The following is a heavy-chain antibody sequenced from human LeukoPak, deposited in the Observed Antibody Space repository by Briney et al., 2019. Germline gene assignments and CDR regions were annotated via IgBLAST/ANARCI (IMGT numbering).Heavy chain of an antibody. CDR2: MYYSGST. CDR3: ASYGDPRWFDP. Sequence: SETLSLTCTVSGDSISRYYWSWIRQPPGKGLEWIGYMYYSGSTNYNPSLKSRVTISVDTSKNQFTLKLSSVTAADTAVYYCASYGDPRWFDPWGQGTLVTVSS. CDR1: GDSISRYY. D-gene: IGHD4-17*01. V-gene: IGHV4-59*08. J-gene: IGHJ5*02.